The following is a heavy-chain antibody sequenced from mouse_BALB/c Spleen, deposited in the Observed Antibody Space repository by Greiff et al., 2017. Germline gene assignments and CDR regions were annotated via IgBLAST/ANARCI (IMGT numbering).Heavy chain of an antibody. CDR1: GYTFTSYW. Sequence: QVQLKQPGAELVKPGASVKLSCKASGYTFTSYWMHWVKQRPGQGLEWIGEINPSNGRTNYNEKFKSKATLTVDKSSSTAYMQLSSLTSEDSAVYYCARGDYYGTAMDYWGQGTSVTVSS. V-gene: IGHV1S81*02. D-gene: IGHD1-1*01. CDR2: INPSNGRT. J-gene: IGHJ4*01. CDR3: ARGDYYGTAMDY.